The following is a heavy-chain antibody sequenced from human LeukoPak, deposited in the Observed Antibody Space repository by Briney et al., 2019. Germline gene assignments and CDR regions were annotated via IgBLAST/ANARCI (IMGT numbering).Heavy chain of an antibody. V-gene: IGHV1-2*06. CDR3: ASTDAEYSSGWYHGVGAFDI. CDR2: INPNSGGT. Sequence: GASVKVSCKASGYTFTGYYMHWVRQAPGQGLEWMGRINPNSGGTNYAQKFQGRVTMTRDTSISTAYMELSRLRSDDTAVYYCASTDAEYSSGWYHGVGAFDIWGQGTMVTVSS. CDR1: GYTFTGYY. J-gene: IGHJ3*02. D-gene: IGHD6-19*01.